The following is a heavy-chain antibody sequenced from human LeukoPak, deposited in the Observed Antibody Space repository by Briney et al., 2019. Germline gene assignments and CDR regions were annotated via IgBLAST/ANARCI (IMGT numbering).Heavy chain of an antibody. J-gene: IGHJ4*02. D-gene: IGHD3-9*01. Sequence: SETLSLTCAVYGGSFSGYYWSWIRQPPGKGLEWIGEINHSGSTNYNPSLKSRVTISVDTSKNQFSLKLSSVTAADTSVYYFAREPVLRYFDWFARDFDYWGQGTLVTVSS. CDR1: GGSFSGYY. V-gene: IGHV4-34*01. CDR3: AREPVLRYFDWFARDFDY. CDR2: INHSGST.